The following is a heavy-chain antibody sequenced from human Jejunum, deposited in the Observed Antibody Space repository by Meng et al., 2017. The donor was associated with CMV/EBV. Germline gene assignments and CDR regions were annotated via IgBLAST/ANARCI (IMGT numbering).Heavy chain of an antibody. CDR3: ARGLYDSSWSTFDY. CDR2: AYYRSKWFY. D-gene: IGHD6-13*01. J-gene: IGHJ4*02. Sequence: QVQLPQSGPGPVKPSQTLSLICAISGDSVSSKSAAWNWIRQSPSRGLEWLGRAYYRSKWFYDYALSVKSRININPDTSKNRFSLQLNSVTPEDTAVYYCARGLYDSSWSTFDYWGQGTLVTVSS. V-gene: IGHV6-1*01. CDR1: GDSVSSKSAA.